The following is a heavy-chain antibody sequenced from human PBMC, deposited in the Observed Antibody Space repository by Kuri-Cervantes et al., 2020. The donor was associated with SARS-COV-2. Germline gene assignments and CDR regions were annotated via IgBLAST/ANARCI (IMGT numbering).Heavy chain of an antibody. CDR1: GFTFSSYW. Sequence: GESLKISCAASGFTFSSYWMHWVRQAPGKGLVWVSRLTNDGSDAIFADSVKGRFTISRDNAENMLYLYMNSLRADDTAVYYCARDSMTTRDFDYWGQGTLVTVSS. V-gene: IGHV3-74*01. J-gene: IGHJ4*02. D-gene: IGHD4-11*01. CDR3: ARDSMTTRDFDY. CDR2: LTNDGSDA.